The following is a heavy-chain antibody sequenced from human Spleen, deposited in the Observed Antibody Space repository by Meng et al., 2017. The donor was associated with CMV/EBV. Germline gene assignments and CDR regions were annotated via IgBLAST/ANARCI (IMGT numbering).Heavy chain of an antibody. J-gene: IGHJ6*02. CDR3: ARGRVNVVVPAAIQGLYGMDV. V-gene: IGHV4-34*01. Sequence: FSGYYWSWIRQPPGKGLEWIGEINHSGSTNYNPSLKSRVTISVDTSKNQFSLKLSSVTAADTAVYYCARGRVNVVVPAAIQGLYGMDVWGQGTTVTVSS. CDR1: FSGYY. CDR2: INHSGST. D-gene: IGHD2-2*01.